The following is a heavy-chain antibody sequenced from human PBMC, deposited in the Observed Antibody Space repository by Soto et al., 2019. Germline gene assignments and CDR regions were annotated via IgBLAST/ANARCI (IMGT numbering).Heavy chain of an antibody. D-gene: IGHD1-26*01. J-gene: IGHJ4*02. CDR3: AKDHVVGATTVYYFDY. CDR1: GFTFSNYA. V-gene: IGHV3-23*01. CDR2: ISGGGGNT. Sequence: PGGSLRLSCAASGFTFSNYAMSWVRQAPGKGLEWVSAISGGGGNTYYADSVKGRFTISRDNFKNTLYLQMNSLRAEDTAVYYCAKDHVVGATTVYYFDYWGQGTMVTVYS.